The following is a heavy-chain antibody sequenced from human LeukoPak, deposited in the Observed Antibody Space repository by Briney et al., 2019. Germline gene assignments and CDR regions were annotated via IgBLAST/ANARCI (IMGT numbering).Heavy chain of an antibody. CDR1: GFSFSRYW. J-gene: IGHJ4*02. CDR3: ARDTSAERGQQLAN. V-gene: IGHV3-7*04. Sequence: GGSLRLPCAASGFSFSRYWMSWVRQAPGKGLQYIANIKEDGSEKYYVDSVEGRFTISRDNAKNSLSLQMNSLRVEDTAVYYCARDTSAERGQQLANWGQGTLVTVSS. D-gene: IGHD6-13*01. CDR2: IKEDGSEK.